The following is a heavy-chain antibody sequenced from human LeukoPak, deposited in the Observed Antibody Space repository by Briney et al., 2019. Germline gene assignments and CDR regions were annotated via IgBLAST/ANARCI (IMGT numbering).Heavy chain of an antibody. CDR1: GGSISSYY. CDR2: IYYSGST. Sequence: PSETLSLTCTVSGGSISSYYWSWIRQPPGKGLEWIGYIYYSGSTNYNPSLKSRVTISVDTSKNQFSLKLSSVTAADTAVYYCARYRQLQSNNWFDPWGQGTLVTVSS. D-gene: IGHD4-11*01. J-gene: IGHJ5*02. V-gene: IGHV4-59*12. CDR3: ARYRQLQSNNWFDP.